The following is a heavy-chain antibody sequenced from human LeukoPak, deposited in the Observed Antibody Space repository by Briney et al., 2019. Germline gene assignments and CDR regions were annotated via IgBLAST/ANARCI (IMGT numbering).Heavy chain of an antibody. V-gene: IGHV3-48*02. CDR1: GFSFSSSD. CDR2: ISSSSSTM. D-gene: IGHD2-2*01. CDR3: AGSVVVPAAMGGFDY. J-gene: IGHJ4*02. Sequence: PGGSLRLSCAASGFSFSSSDMNWVRQAPGKGLEWVSYISSSSSTMYYADSVKGRFTISRDNAKNSLYLQMNSLRDEDTAVYYCAGSVVVPAAMGGFDYWGQGTLVTVSS.